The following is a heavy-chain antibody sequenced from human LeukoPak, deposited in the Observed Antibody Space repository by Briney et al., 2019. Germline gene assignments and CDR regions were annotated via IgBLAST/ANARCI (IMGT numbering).Heavy chain of an antibody. Sequence: SETLSLTCTVSGGSISSYYWSWIRQPPGKGLEWIGYIYYSGSTNYNPSLKSRVTISVDTSKNQFSLKLSSVTAADTAVYYCARDQYDILTGTSLWIRWFDPWGQGTLVTVSS. CDR2: IYYSGST. V-gene: IGHV4-59*01. CDR3: ARDQYDILTGTSLWIRWFDP. J-gene: IGHJ5*02. CDR1: GGSISSYY. D-gene: IGHD3-9*01.